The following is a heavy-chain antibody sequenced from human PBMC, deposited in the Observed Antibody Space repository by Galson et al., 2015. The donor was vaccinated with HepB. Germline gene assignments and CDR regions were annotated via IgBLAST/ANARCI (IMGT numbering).Heavy chain of an antibody. CDR2: ISYDGKTS. V-gene: IGHV3-30*18. CDR3: AKGDVAYTSSPGGFDF. Sequence: SLRLSCAASGVTFGRYGMHWVRQAPGKGLEWVAIISYDGKTSKYSDSVKGRFTISRDNPKNTHYLQMNSLRNEDSAVYFCAKGDVAYTSSPGGFDFWGQGTRVTVSS. D-gene: IGHD6-6*01. CDR1: GVTFGRYG. J-gene: IGHJ4*02.